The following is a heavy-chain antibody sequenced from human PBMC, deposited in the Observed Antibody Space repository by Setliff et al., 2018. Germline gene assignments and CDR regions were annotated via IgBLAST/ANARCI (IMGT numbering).Heavy chain of an antibody. CDR2: INHSGST. CDR1: GGSFSGYY. Sequence: PSETLSLTCAVYGGSFSGYYWSWIRQPPGKGLEWIGEINHSGSTNYNPSLKSRVTISVDTSKNQFSLKLSSVTAADTAVYYCARSPITIFEVVLHPLDYWGQGTLVTVSS. CDR3: ARSPITIFEVVLHPLDY. J-gene: IGHJ4*02. V-gene: IGHV4-34*01. D-gene: IGHD3-3*01.